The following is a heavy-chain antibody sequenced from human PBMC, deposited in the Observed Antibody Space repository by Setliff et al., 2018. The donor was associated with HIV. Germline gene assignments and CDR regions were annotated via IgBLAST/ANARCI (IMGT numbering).Heavy chain of an antibody. D-gene: IGHD5-18*01. CDR1: GFTFSTYA. Sequence: GGSLRLSCAASGFTFSTYAMHWVRQRPGKGLEWVSGISWNSDSIAYADPVRGRFTISRDNGKNSLYLQMNSLRAEDTAVYYCASSGYNYGGYYMDVWGKGTTVTVSS. V-gene: IGHV3-9*01. CDR2: ISWNSDSI. J-gene: IGHJ6*03. CDR3: ASSGYNYGGYYMDV.